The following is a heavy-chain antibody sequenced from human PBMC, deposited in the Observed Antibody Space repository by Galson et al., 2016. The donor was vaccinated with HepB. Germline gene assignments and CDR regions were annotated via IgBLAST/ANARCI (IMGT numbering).Heavy chain of an antibody. Sequence: SETLSLTCTVSGASINSSSSYWGWIRQPPGKGLEWIGSLYFGGRTYYNPSLKSRVTISADTSNNQFSLKVSPVTAADTAVYYCARSRWENLDHWGQGTLVTVSS. CDR3: ARSRWENLDH. J-gene: IGHJ4*02. D-gene: IGHD1-26*01. CDR1: GASINSSSSY. CDR2: LYFGGRT. V-gene: IGHV4-39*01.